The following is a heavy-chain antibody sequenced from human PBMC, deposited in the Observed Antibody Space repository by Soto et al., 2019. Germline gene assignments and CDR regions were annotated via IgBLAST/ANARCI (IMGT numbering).Heavy chain of an antibody. CDR1: GFTFSSYS. V-gene: IGHV3-21*01. CDR2: ISSSSSYI. Sequence: EVQLVESGGGLVKPGGSLRLSCAASGFTFSSYSMNWVRQAPGKGLELVSSISSSSSYIYYADSMKGRFTISRDNAKNSLYLQMNSLIAEDTAVYYCARLRSDDMDVWGKGTTVTVSS. CDR3: ARLRSDDMDV. J-gene: IGHJ6*03.